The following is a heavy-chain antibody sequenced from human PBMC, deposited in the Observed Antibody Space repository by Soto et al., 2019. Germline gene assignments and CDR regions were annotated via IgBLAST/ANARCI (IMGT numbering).Heavy chain of an antibody. CDR1: GFTFSSYS. CDR2: ISSSSSYI. Sequence: PGGSLRLSCAASGFTFSSYSMNWVRQAPGKGLEWVSSISSSSSYIYYADSVKGRFTISRDNAKNSLYLQMNSLRAEDTAVYYCATGITGTTSGAFDISGQGTMVTVS. V-gene: IGHV3-21*01. D-gene: IGHD1-20*01. CDR3: ATGITGTTSGAFDI. J-gene: IGHJ3*02.